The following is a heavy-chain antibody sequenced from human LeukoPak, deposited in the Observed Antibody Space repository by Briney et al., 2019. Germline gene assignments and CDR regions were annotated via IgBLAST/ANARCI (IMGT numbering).Heavy chain of an antibody. CDR1: GYTLDRFG. J-gene: IGHJ4*02. CDR3: ARDTPQHLKRFDY. CDR2: INPYNEKT. Sequence: ASVKVSCKASGYTLDRFGISWVRQAPGQGLEWLGWINPYNEKTIFGEKFQGRVIMTTDKSTSTVYMELTSLRSDDTAVYSCARDTPQHLKRFDYWGQGTLVTASS. V-gene: IGHV1-18*01.